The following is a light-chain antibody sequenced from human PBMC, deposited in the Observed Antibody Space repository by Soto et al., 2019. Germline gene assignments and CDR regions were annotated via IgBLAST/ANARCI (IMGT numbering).Light chain of an antibody. CDR2: GAS. J-gene: IGKJ4*01. V-gene: IGKV3-15*01. Sequence: EIVMTQSPATLSVSPGERATLSCRASQSVSSNLAWYQQKPGQATRLLIYGASTRATGFPARFSGGGSGTEFTPPISNLQSEDFAVYYCQQYNKWPLTFGRGTKVEIK. CDR1: QSVSSN. CDR3: QQYNKWPLT.